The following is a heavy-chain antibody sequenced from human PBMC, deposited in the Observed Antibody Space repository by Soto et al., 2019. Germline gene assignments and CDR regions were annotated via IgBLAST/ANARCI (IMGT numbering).Heavy chain of an antibody. CDR1: GGSLRNYY. D-gene: IGHD5-12*01. Sequence: QVQLQESGPGLVKPSETLSLTCAVSGGSLRNYYWSWIRQTPGKGLEYTGYIYYSGNTHYNPSLRSRVTIAIDTSKNPFSLNLTSVTAADTAVYYCARQGEYSGHELDYWGQGTLVTVSS. CDR3: ARQGEYSGHELDY. V-gene: IGHV4-59*08. J-gene: IGHJ4*02. CDR2: IYYSGNT.